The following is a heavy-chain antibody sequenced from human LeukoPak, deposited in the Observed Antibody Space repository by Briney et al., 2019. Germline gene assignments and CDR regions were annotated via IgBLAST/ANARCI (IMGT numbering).Heavy chain of an antibody. CDR3: ARGLYSSSWTSFDY. V-gene: IGHV3-33*01. CDR1: GFTFSSYG. Sequence: GRSLRLSCAASGFTFSSYGMHWVRQAPGKGLEWVAVIWYDGSNKYYADSVKGRFTVSRDNAKNSLYLQMNSLRAEDTAVYYCARGLYSSSWTSFDYWGQGTLVTVSS. D-gene: IGHD6-13*01. CDR2: IWYDGSNK. J-gene: IGHJ4*02.